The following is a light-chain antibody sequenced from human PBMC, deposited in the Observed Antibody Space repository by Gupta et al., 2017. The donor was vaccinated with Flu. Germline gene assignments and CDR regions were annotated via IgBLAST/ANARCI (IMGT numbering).Light chain of an antibody. CDR2: AAS. J-gene: IGKJ3*01. CDR3: QNYHHDTLT. CDR1: QGLGTH. Sequence: IQLNQSPPSLSASVGDRITITCRASQGLGTHLAWFQPKPGKAPKSLIDAASTLRSRVPSRGSGGGSGTNITLTRTGLQPKDFSTYDGQNYHHDTLTFGVGTTVDLK. V-gene: IGKV1-16*01.